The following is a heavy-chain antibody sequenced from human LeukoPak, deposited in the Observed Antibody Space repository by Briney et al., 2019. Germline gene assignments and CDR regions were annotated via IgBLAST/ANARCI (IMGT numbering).Heavy chain of an antibody. CDR3: ARDLRGDLSPYGSGWHGSGYYYYYYMDV. V-gene: IGHV1-69*05. Sequence: SVKVSCKASGGTFSSYAISWVRQAPGQGLEWMGRIIPIFGTANYAQKFQGRATNTTDESTSTAYMELSSLRSEDTAVYYCARDLRGDLSPYGSGWHGSGYYYYYYMDVWGKGTTVTVSS. J-gene: IGHJ6*03. D-gene: IGHD6-19*01. CDR1: GGTFSSYA. CDR2: IIPIFGTA.